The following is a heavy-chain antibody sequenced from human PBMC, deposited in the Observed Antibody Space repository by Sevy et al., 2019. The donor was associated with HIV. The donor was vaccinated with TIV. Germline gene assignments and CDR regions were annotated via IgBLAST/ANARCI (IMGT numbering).Heavy chain of an antibody. CDR2: IWYDGSNK. Sequence: GGSLRLSCAASGFTFSSYGMHWVRQAPGKGLEWVAIIWYDGSNKKYADSVKGRFSISRDNSKNTLYLQMNSLRADDTAVYYCAREGIAVAGIGYYFDYWGQGTLVTVSS. D-gene: IGHD6-19*01. V-gene: IGHV3-33*01. CDR3: AREGIAVAGIGYYFDY. J-gene: IGHJ4*02. CDR1: GFTFSSYG.